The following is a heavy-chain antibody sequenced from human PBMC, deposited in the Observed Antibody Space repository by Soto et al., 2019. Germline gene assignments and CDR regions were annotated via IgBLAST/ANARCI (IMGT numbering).Heavy chain of an antibody. CDR1: GGSISSGGYY. CDR2: IYYSGST. V-gene: IGHV4-31*03. D-gene: IGHD3-10*01. Sequence: PSETLSLTCTASGGSISSGGYYWSWIRQHPGKGLEWIGYIYYSGSTYYNPSLKSRVTISVDTSKNQFSLKLSSVTAADTAVYYCARHSPYYYGSGSYYRLGYYYGMDVWGQGTTVTVSS. J-gene: IGHJ6*02. CDR3: ARHSPYYYGSGSYYRLGYYYGMDV.